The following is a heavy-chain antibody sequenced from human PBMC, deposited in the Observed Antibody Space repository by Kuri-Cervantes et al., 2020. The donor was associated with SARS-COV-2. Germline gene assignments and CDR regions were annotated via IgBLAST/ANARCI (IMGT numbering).Heavy chain of an antibody. CDR3: ARVKAGSDAFDI. D-gene: IGHD6-19*01. Sequence: GGSLRLSCAASGFTFSSYAMSWVRQAPGKGLEWVAVISYDGSNKYYADSVKGRFTISRDNSKNTLYLQMNSLRAEDTALYHCARVKAGSDAFDIWGQGTKVTVSS. V-gene: IGHV3-30*03. J-gene: IGHJ3*02. CDR1: GFTFSSYA. CDR2: ISYDGSNK.